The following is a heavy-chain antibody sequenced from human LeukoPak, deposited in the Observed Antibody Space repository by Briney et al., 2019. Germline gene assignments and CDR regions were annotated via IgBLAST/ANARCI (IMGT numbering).Heavy chain of an antibody. CDR3: ARDMQLST. D-gene: IGHD3-16*02. V-gene: IGHV3-23*01. J-gene: IGHJ3*01. CDR1: GFTFSGAA. CDR2: ISYRGANS. Sequence: QAGGSLRLSCAASGFTFSGAAMSWVRQAPGEGLEWVSLISYRGANSYYTDSWRGRFTISRANSKETLFLKMDSLRAEDTAIYYCARDMQLSTWGLGTMVTVSS.